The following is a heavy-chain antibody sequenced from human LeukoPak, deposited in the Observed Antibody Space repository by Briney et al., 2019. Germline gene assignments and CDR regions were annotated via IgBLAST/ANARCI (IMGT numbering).Heavy chain of an antibody. D-gene: IGHD3-3*01. CDR1: GGSISSYY. V-gene: IGHV4-59*01. J-gene: IGHJ5*02. Sequence: SETLSLTCTVSGGSISSYYWSWIRQPPGKGLEWIGYIYYSGSTNYNPSLKSRVTISVDTSKNQFSLKLSSVTAADTAVYYCARGTYYDFWSGYTNWFDPWGQGTLVTVSS. CDR3: ARGTYYDFWSGYTNWFDP. CDR2: IYYSGST.